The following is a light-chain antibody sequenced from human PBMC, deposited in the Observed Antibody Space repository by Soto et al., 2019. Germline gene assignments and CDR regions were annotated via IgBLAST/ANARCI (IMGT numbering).Light chain of an antibody. Sequence: IQMTQTTSSVSASVGDRVTITCRASQTISSWLAWYQQKPGKAPKLLIYKASTLKSGVPSRFSGSGSGTEFTLTISSLQSEDFAVYYCQHYNNWPLTFGGGTKVDI. V-gene: IGKV1-5*03. CDR2: KAS. J-gene: IGKJ4*01. CDR1: QTISSW. CDR3: QHYNNWPLT.